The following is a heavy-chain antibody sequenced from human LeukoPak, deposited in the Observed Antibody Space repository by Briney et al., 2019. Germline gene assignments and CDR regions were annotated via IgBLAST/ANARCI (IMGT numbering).Heavy chain of an antibody. CDR1: GYTFTSYY. CDR2: INPSGGST. J-gene: IGHJ6*03. D-gene: IGHD4-11*01. CDR3: ASKGSQVSVTTYSLYYYMDV. V-gene: IGHV1-46*01. Sequence: ASVKVSCKASGYTFTSYYMHWVRQAPGQGLEWMGIINPSGGSTSYAQKFQGRVTITADKSTSTAYMELSSLRSEDTAVYYCASKGSQVSVTTYSLYYYMDVWGKGTTVTVSS.